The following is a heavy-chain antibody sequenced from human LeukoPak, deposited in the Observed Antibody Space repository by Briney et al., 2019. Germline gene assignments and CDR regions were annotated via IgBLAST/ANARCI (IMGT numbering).Heavy chain of an antibody. CDR2: IFSGGSR. V-gene: IGHV3-53*01. CDR1: GFTVSSNY. J-gene: IGHJ4*02. Sequence: GGSLRLSCVASGFTVSSNYMSWVRQAPGKGLEWVSAIFSGGSRFYADSVTGRFTISRDNSKNTVYLEMNSLRAEDTAVYYCARDLKTSGWYGDFDYWGQGTLATVSS. D-gene: IGHD6-19*01. CDR3: ARDLKTSGWYGDFDY.